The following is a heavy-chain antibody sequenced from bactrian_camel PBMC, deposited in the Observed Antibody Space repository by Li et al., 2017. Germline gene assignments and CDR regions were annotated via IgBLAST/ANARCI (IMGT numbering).Heavy chain of an antibody. D-gene: IGHD4*01. CDR2: IYLDGTQT. J-gene: IGHJ4*01. CDR3: ARSYYGDYGVPIN. Sequence: HVQLVESGGGLVQPGGSLRLSCAASGLTFKNFYMSWVRQTPDKGLEWVSGIYLDGTQTYYADSVKGRFTISEDNAKNTLYLQMDSLKPEDTAVYYCARSYYGDYGVPINWGQGTQVTVS. V-gene: IGHV3S5*01. CDR1: GLTFKNFY.